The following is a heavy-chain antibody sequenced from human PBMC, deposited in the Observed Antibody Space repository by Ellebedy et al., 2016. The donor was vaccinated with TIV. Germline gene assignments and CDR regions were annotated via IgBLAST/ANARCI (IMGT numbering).Heavy chain of an antibody. V-gene: IGHV1-69*04. CDR1: GGTFSSYA. J-gene: IGHJ6*02. CDR3: ARTPGIAVAGPLGGGYYGMDV. D-gene: IGHD6-19*01. CDR2: IIPILGIA. Sequence: AASVKVSCKASGGTFSSYAISWVRQAPGQGLEWMGRIIPILGIANYAQKVQGRVTMTTDTSTSTAYMELRSLRSDDTAVYYCARTPGIAVAGPLGGGYYGMDVWGQGTTVTVSS.